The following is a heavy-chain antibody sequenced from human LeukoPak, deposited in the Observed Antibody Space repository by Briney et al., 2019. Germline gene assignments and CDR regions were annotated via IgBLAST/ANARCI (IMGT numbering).Heavy chain of an antibody. CDR3: ARLGYYYDSSGYYFDY. D-gene: IGHD3-22*01. Sequence: GESLKISCKGSGYSFPSYWIGWVRQMPGKGLEWIGIIYPGDSDTRYSPSFQGQVTISADKSISTAYLQWSSLKASDTAMYYCARLGYYYDSSGYYFDYWGQGTLVTVSS. CDR2: IYPGDSDT. J-gene: IGHJ4*02. CDR1: GYSFPSYW. V-gene: IGHV5-51*01.